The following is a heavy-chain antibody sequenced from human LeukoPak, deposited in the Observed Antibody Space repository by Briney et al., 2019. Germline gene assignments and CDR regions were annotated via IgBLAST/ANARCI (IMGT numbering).Heavy chain of an antibody. CDR3: AQDPWEWVLRWEFDY. Sequence: GGSLRLSCAASGFTFSSYGMHWVRQAPGKGLEWVAVISYDGSNKYYADSVKGRFTISRDNSKNTLYLQMNSLRAEDTAVYYCAQDPWEWVLRWEFDYWGQGTLVTVSS. CDR1: GFTFSSYG. D-gene: IGHD4-23*01. CDR2: ISYDGSNK. V-gene: IGHV3-30*18. J-gene: IGHJ4*02.